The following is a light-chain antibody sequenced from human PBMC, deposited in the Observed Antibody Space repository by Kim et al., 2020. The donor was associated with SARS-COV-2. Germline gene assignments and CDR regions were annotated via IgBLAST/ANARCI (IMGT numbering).Light chain of an antibody. CDR1: NTGSKS. Sequence: RGKPTRITSGRNNTGSKSFHSYQQQPGQAPVLVIYYDSDRRSGIPERFSGSSSRNTATLTISRVEAGDEADSYCQVWDSNSDCVVFGGGTQLTVL. CDR3: QVWDSNSDCVV. CDR2: YDS. V-gene: IGLV3-21*04. J-gene: IGLJ2*01.